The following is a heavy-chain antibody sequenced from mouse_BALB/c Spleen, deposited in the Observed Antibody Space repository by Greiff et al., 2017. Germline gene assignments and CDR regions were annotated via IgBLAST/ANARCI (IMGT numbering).Heavy chain of an antibody. CDR1: GFTFSSYG. CDR3: ARHENYGSSYFDY. D-gene: IGHD1-1*01. CDR2: ISSGGSYT. V-gene: IGHV5-6*02. Sequence: EVMLVESGGDLVKPGGSLKLSCAASGFTFSSYGMSWVRQTPDKRLEWVATISSGGSYTYYPDSVKGRFTISRDNAKNTLYLQMSSLKSEDTAMYYCARHENYGSSYFDYWGQGTTLTVSS. J-gene: IGHJ2*01.